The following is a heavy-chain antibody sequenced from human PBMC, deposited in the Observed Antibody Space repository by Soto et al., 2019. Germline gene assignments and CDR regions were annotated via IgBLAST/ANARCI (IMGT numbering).Heavy chain of an antibody. J-gene: IGHJ4*02. D-gene: IGHD6-19*01. V-gene: IGHV4-34*01. Sequence: SETLSLTCAVYGGSFSGYYWSWIRQPPGKELEWIREINHSGSTNYNPSLQRRVAISVDTSKNRFSLKLKSVTAADTAIYYCARRTVNIRTFYSGLKTHCFDYWGQGAPVTVSS. CDR3: ARRTVNIRTFYSGLKTHCFDY. CDR1: GGSFSGYY. CDR2: INHSGST.